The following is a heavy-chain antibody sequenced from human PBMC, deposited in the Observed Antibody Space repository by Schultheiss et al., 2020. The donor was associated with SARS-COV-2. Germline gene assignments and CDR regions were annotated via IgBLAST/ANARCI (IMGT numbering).Heavy chain of an antibody. V-gene: IGHV4-39*01. CDR1: GGSISSSSYY. CDR2: IYYSGST. Sequence: SETLSLTCTVSGGSISSSSYYWGWIRQPPGKGLEWIGSIYYSGSTYYNPSLKSRVTISVDTSKNQFSLKLSSVTAADTAMYYCAKTLGPGRGLLWFGELVDSWGQGTLVTVSS. J-gene: IGHJ4*02. D-gene: IGHD3-10*01. CDR3: AKTLGPGRGLLWFGELVDS.